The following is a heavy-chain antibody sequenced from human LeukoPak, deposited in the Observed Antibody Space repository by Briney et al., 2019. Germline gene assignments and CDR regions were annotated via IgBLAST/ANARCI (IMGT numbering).Heavy chain of an antibody. J-gene: IGHJ5*02. D-gene: IGHD6-13*01. CDR3: ARGLQQLVYNWFDP. V-gene: IGHV3-30*04. CDR1: GFTFSSYA. Sequence: GRSLRLSCAASGFTFSSYAMHWVRQAPGKGLEWVAVISYDGSNKYYADSVKGRFTISRDNSKNTLYLQMNSLRAEDTAVYYCARGLQQLVYNWFDPWGQGTLVTVSS. CDR2: ISYDGSNK.